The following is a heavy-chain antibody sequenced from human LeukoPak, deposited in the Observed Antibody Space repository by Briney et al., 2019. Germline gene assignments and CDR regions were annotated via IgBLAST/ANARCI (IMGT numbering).Heavy chain of an antibody. J-gene: IGHJ6*03. V-gene: IGHV1-69*13. D-gene: IGHD5-18*01. CDR1: GGTFSSHA. CDR2: IIPIFGTA. Sequence: SVKVSCKASGGTFSSHAISWVRQAPGQGLEWMGGIIPIFGTANYAQKFQGRVTITADESTSTAYMELSSLRSEDTAVYYCARGNAEYSYGYYYYYMDVWGKGTTVTVSS. CDR3: ARGNAEYSYGYYYYYMDV.